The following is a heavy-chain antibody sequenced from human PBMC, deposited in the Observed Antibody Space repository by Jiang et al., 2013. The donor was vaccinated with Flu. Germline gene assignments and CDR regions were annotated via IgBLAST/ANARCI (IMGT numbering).Heavy chain of an antibody. V-gene: IGHV3-23*01. CDR2: ISGSGGNT. D-gene: IGHD4-17*01. CDR1: GFSFSIYV. J-gene: IGHJ4*02. CDR3: AVLYGDYIREDY. Sequence: VQLLESGGGLVQPGGSLRLSCAASGFSFSIYVMSWVRQAPGKGLEWVSEISGSGGNTYYADSVKGRFSISRDNSKKMLYLQMNSLRDDDTAVYFCAVLYGDYIREDYWGQGTLVAVSS.